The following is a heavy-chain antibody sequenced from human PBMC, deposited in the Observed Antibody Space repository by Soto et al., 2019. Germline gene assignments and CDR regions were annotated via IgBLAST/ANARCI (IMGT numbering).Heavy chain of an antibody. V-gene: IGHV4-61*01. CDR2: IYYSGST. CDR3: ARIRLLWFGEPAY. J-gene: IGHJ4*02. Sequence: SETLSLTCTVSGGSGSSGSYYWSWIRQPPGKGLEWIGYIYYSGSTNYNPSLKSRVTISVDTSKNQFSLKLSSVTAADTAIYYCARIRLLWFGEPAYWAQGTRVTVSS. D-gene: IGHD3-10*01. CDR1: GGSGSSGSYY.